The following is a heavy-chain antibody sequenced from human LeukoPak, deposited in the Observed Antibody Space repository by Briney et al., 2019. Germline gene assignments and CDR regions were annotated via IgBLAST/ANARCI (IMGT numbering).Heavy chain of an antibody. D-gene: IGHD3-3*01. CDR2: ISGIGDST. Sequence: GGSLRLSCAASGFTFRSLAVTWVRQAPGKGLEWVSVISGIGDSTYYADSVKGRFTISRDNSKNTLYLQMDSLRAEDTAIYYCTKGSVLTIFGMAWHAFDIWGQGTMVTVSP. J-gene: IGHJ3*02. V-gene: IGHV3-23*01. CDR3: TKGSVLTIFGMAWHAFDI. CDR1: GFTFRSLA.